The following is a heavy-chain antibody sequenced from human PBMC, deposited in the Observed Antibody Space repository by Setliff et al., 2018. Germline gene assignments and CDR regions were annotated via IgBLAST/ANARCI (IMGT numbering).Heavy chain of an antibody. V-gene: IGHV5-51*01. J-gene: IGHJ5*02. CDR3: ARQFCSSTSCYDWFDP. CDR2: IYPGDSDT. Sequence: GASLKISCKGSGYSFTSYWIGWVRQMPGKGLEWMGIIYPGDSDTRYSPSFQGQVTISADKSISTAYLQRSSLKASDTAMYYCARQFCSSTSCYDWFDPWGRGTLVTVSS. D-gene: IGHD2-2*01. CDR1: GYSFTSYW.